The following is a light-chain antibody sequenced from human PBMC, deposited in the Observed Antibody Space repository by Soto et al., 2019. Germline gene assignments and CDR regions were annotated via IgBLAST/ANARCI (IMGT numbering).Light chain of an antibody. CDR1: QNVASN. J-gene: IGKJ2*01. Sequence: EIVMTQSPASLSVSPGDGATLSCRASQNVASNVAWDQQKPGQGPRLLIHGASTRAVGVPARFSGSGSGTDFTLTISSLQSEDFAVYYCQQYHNWPPQYTFGQGTKLQIK. CDR3: QQYHNWPPQYT. V-gene: IGKV3-15*01. CDR2: GAS.